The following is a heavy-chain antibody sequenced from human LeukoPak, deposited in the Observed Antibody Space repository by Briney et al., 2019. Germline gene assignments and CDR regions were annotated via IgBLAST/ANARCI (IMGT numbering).Heavy chain of an antibody. CDR1: GFTFSSYS. J-gene: IGHJ6*02. D-gene: IGHD2-8*01. CDR2: ISTGSSTT. V-gene: IGHV3-48*02. CDR3: ARDQSRPYCTNGVCIYYYYYGMDV. Sequence: GGSLRLSCAASGFTFSSYSMNWVRQAPGKGLEWVSYISTGSSTTYYADSVKGRFTISRDNVENSLYLQMNSLRDEDTAVYYCARDQSRPYCTNGVCIYYYYYGMDVWGQGTTVTVSS.